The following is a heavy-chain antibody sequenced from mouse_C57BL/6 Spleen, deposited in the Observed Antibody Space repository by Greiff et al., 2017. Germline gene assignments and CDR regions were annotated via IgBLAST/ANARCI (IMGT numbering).Heavy chain of an antibody. V-gene: IGHV1-69*01. CDR3: ARYYGNYLDY. D-gene: IGHD2-1*01. J-gene: IGHJ2*01. Sequence: QVQLQQPGAELVMPGASVKLSCKASGYTFTSYWMHWVKQRPGQGLEWIGEIDPSDSSTNYNQKFKGKSTLTVDKSSSTAYMQLSSLTSEDSAVFYCARYYGNYLDYWGQGTTLTVSS. CDR1: GYTFTSYW. CDR2: IDPSDSST.